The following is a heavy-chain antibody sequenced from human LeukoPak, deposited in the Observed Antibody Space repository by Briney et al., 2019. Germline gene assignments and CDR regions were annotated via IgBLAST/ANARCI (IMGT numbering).Heavy chain of an antibody. CDR2: ISAFGITT. CDR1: RFTFSTYA. V-gene: IGHV3-23*01. D-gene: IGHD4-23*01. CDR3: ETKGAVVTDGAFDI. Sequence: TGGSLRLSCAASRFTFSTYAMHWVRQARGKGLEWVSAISAFGITTYYADSVKGRFTISRGNSKNTLYLQMNSLRAEDTAVYYCETKGAVVTDGAFDIWGQGTMVTVSS. J-gene: IGHJ3*02.